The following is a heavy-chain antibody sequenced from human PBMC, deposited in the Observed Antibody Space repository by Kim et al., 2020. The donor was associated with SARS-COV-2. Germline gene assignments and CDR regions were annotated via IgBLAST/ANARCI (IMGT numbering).Heavy chain of an antibody. CDR2: INAGNGNT. CDR1: GYTFTSYA. V-gene: IGHV1-3*01. Sequence: ASVKVSCKASGYTFTSYAMHWVRQAPGQRLEWMGWINAGNGNTKYSQKFQGRVTITRDTSASTAYMELSSLRSEDTAVYYCARDGRYSGSYSYYFDYWGQGTLVTVSS. J-gene: IGHJ4*02. D-gene: IGHD1-26*01. CDR3: ARDGRYSGSYSYYFDY.